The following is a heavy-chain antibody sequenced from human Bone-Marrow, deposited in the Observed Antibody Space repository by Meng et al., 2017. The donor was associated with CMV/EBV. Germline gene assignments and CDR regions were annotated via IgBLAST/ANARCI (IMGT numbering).Heavy chain of an antibody. CDR1: EVTFNTYA. Sequence: GGSLRLSCAASEVTFNTYAMNWARQAPGQGLVWVSAISGSGDTTYYADSVRGRFTISRDNSRNTLYLLIHSLRAEDTAVYYCAIVGLAGPDPRGHYYYGMDVWGRGTTVTVSS. J-gene: IGHJ6*02. D-gene: IGHD1-14*01. CDR3: AIVGLAGPDPRGHYYYGMDV. CDR2: ISGSGDTT. V-gene: IGHV3-23*01.